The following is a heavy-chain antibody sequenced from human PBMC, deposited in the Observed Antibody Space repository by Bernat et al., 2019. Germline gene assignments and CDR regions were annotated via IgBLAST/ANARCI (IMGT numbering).Heavy chain of an antibody. J-gene: IGHJ4*02. Sequence: QVQLVESGGGVVQPGRSLRLSCAASGFTFSSYGMHWVRQAPGKGLEWMAVISNDGTYKYYADSVKGRFTISRDNSKNTLFLQMNSLRAEDTAVYYCAKVSGDYARGAFDYWGQGTLVTVSS. CDR2: ISNDGTYK. CDR1: GFTFSSYG. CDR3: AKVSGDYARGAFDY. D-gene: IGHD4-17*01. V-gene: IGHV3-30*18.